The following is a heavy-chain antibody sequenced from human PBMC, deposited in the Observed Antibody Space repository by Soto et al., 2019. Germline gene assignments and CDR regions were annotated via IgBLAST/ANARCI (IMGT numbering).Heavy chain of an antibody. CDR1: GFTVSSNY. V-gene: IGHV3-66*01. CDR2: IYSGGST. Sequence: GGSLRLSCAASGFTVSSNYMSWVRQAPGKGLEWVSVIYSGGSTYYADSVKGRFTISRDNSKNTLYLQMNSLRAEDTAVYYCARDRQGDYIWGTYAFDIWGQGTMVTVSS. J-gene: IGHJ3*02. CDR3: ARDRQGDYIWGTYAFDI. D-gene: IGHD3-16*01.